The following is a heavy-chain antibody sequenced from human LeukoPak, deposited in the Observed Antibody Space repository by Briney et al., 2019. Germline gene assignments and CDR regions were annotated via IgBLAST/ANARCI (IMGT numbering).Heavy chain of an antibody. V-gene: IGHV4-4*07. CDR2: IYASGNT. CDR3: GRTMAARPGSPFNF. D-gene: IGHD6-6*01. CDR1: GGSISSYY. Sequence: SETLSLTCTVSGGSISSYYWSWVRQPAGKGLEWIGRIYASGNTNYNPSLKGRVTMTVDTSKNQFSLNLSSVTAADTSVYYCGRTMAARPGSPFNFWGQGTMVTVSS. J-gene: IGHJ3*01.